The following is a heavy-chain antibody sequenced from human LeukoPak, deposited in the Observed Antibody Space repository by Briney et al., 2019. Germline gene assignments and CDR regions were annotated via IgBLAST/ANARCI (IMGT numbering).Heavy chain of an antibody. CDR1: GFSFSASGVG. V-gene: IGHV2-5*02. D-gene: IGHD4-23*01. CDR2: IYWDDDK. CDR3: AHRPSPYGGPHY. J-gene: IGHJ4*02. Sequence: ESGPTLVNPTQTLTLTCSFTGFSFSASGVGVGWIRQPPGKALEWLALIYWDDDKRYSPSLKSRLTITKDTSKDQVVLTMTSMDPVDTAIYYCAHRPSPYGGPHYWGQGTLVTVSS.